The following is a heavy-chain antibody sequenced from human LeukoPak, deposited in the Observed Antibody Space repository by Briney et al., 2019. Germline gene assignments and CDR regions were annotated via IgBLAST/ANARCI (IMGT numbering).Heavy chain of an antibody. CDR1: GGTFSSYA. V-gene: IGHV1-2*02. J-gene: IGHJ6*03. CDR2: INPNSGGT. D-gene: IGHD2-15*01. Sequence: GASVKVSCKASGGTFSSYAISWVRQAPGQGLEWMGWINPNSGGTNYAQKFQGRVTMTRDTSISTAYMELSRLRSDDTAVYYCARDGCSGGSCYPGGYYYYYMDVWGKGTTVTISS. CDR3: ARDGCSGGSCYPGGYYYYYMDV.